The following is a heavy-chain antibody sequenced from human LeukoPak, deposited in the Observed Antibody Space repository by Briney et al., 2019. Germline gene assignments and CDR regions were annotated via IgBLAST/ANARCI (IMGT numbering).Heavy chain of an antibody. CDR3: ARGPQGRNWFDP. CDR2: IYYSGST. D-gene: IGHD7-27*01. V-gene: IGHV4-30-4*01. CDR1: GDSISSGDYY. Sequence: SQTLSLTCTVSGDSISSGDYYWSWIRQPPGKGLEWIGYIYYSGSTYYNPSLKSRVTISVDTSKNQFSLKLSSVTAADTAVYYCARGPQGRNWFDPWGQGTLVTVSS. J-gene: IGHJ5*02.